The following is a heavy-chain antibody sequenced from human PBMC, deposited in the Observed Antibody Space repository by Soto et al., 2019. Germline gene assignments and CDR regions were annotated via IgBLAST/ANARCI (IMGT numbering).Heavy chain of an antibody. CDR2: ISSSSSTI. CDR3: ARGGHCSGGSCYSRDYYYMDV. D-gene: IGHD2-15*01. Sequence: GGSRRLSCAASGFTFSSYSMNWVRQAPGKGLEWVSYISSSSSTIYYADSVKGRFTISRDNAKNSLYLQMNSLRAEDTAVYYCARGGHCSGGSCYSRDYYYMDVWGKGTTVTVSS. J-gene: IGHJ6*03. V-gene: IGHV3-48*01. CDR1: GFTFSSYS.